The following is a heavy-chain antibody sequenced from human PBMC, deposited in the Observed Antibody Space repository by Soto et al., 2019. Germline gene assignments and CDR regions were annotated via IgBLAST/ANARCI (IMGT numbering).Heavy chain of an antibody. CDR1: GFTFSSYT. V-gene: IGHV3-23*01. D-gene: IGHD3-16*01. J-gene: IGHJ5*02. CDR2: ISTSGDST. CDR3: AKDQGEKYYRCFHP. Sequence: EVQLLESGGGLVQPGGSLRLSCAASGFTFSSYTMSWVRQAPGKGLEWVSAISTSGDSTYYADCVKGRFTISRDNSKNTLYLQMNSLRVEDTAVYYCAKDQGEKYYRCFHPWCQGTLVTVSS.